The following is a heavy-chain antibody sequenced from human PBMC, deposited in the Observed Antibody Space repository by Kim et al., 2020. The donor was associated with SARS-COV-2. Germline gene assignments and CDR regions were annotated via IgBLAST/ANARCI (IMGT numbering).Heavy chain of an antibody. D-gene: IGHD3-9*01. Sequence: SETLSLTCTVSGGSISSYYWSWIRQPPGKGLEWIGYIYYSGSTNYNPSLKSRVTISVDTSKNQFSLKLSSVTAADTAVYYCASLDYQYYYYYGMDVWGQGTTVTVSS. CDR3: ASLDYQYYYYYGMDV. J-gene: IGHJ6*02. CDR1: GGSISSYY. V-gene: IGHV4-59*08. CDR2: IYYSGST.